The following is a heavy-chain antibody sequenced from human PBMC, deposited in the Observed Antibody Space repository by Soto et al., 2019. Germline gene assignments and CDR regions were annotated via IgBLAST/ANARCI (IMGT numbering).Heavy chain of an antibody. Sequence: EVQLVESGGGLVQPGGSLRLSCAASGFTVSSNYMSWVRQAPGKGLEWVSVIYSGGSTYYADSVKGRFTISRDNSKNTLYLQMNSLRAEDTAVYYCASEGDFWSGYYPDYWGQGTLVTVSS. CDR1: GFTVSSNY. CDR2: IYSGGST. J-gene: IGHJ4*02. CDR3: ASEGDFWSGYYPDY. V-gene: IGHV3-66*01. D-gene: IGHD3-3*01.